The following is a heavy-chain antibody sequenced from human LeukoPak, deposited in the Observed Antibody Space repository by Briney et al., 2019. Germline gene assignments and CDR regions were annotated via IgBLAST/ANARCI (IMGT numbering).Heavy chain of an antibody. D-gene: IGHD3-3*01. J-gene: IGHJ6*03. CDR1: GGSISSYY. Sequence: PSETLSLTCTVSGGSISSYYWSWIRQPAGKGLEWIGRIYTSGSTNYNPSLKSRVTMSVDTSKNQFSLKLSSVTAADTAVYYCAREAGYYDFWSGYSQPSLYYYYYMDVWGKGTTVTVSS. V-gene: IGHV4-4*07. CDR2: IYTSGST. CDR3: AREAGYYDFWSGYSQPSLYYYYYMDV.